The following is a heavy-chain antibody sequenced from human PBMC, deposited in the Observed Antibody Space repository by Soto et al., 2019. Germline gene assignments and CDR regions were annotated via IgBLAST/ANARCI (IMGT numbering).Heavy chain of an antibody. J-gene: IGHJ4*02. D-gene: IGHD6-19*01. Sequence: EVQLLESGGGLVQPGGSLRLSCAASGFTFSSYAMSWVRQAPGKGLEWVSAISGSGRSTYYPDSVKGRFTISRDNSKNTLYLQMNSLRAEDTAVYYCAKVIYRTWLGFSDYWGQGSLITVSS. CDR2: ISGSGRST. CDR3: AKVIYRTWLGFSDY. CDR1: GFTFSSYA. V-gene: IGHV3-23*01.